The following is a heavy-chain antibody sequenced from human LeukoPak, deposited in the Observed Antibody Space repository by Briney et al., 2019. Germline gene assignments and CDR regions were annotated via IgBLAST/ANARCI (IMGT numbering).Heavy chain of an antibody. CDR3: ARGYFWYGDSKSMMKFDYGD. CDR1: GGTLGRNA. CDR2: VIPLLGTA. D-gene: IGHD4-17*01. J-gene: IGHJ4*02. Sequence: GASVKVSCKASGGTLGRNAINWVRQAPGQGLEWMGRVIPLLGTANYAQNFQGRVRITADKSTSTAYMELSSLKSEDTAVFYCARGYFWYGDSKSMMKFDYGDWGQGTLVTVSS. V-gene: IGHV1-69*04.